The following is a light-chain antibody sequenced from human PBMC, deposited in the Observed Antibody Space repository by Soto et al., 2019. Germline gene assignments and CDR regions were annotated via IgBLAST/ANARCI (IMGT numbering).Light chain of an antibody. CDR2: GAS. CDR3: QQYNNWLWT. J-gene: IGKJ1*01. Sequence: EIVMTQSPATLSVAPGERATLSCRASQSVNSNLVWYQQNPGQAPRLLIYGASTMATGIPGRFSGSGYGTEFPLTISSLQSEDFAVYYCQQYNNWLWTFGQGTKVEIK. V-gene: IGKV3-15*01. CDR1: QSVNSN.